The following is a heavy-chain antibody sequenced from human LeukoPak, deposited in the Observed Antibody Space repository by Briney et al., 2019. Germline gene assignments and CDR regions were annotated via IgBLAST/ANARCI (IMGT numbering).Heavy chain of an antibody. CDR2: IYHSGST. Sequence: SGTLSLTCAVSGGSISSSNWWSCVRQPPGKGLEWIGEIYHSGSTNYNPSLKSRVTISADMSKNQFSLKLSSVTAADSAVYYCARSIVGATRVYYYGMDVWGQGTTVTVSS. D-gene: IGHD1-26*01. CDR3: ARSIVGATRVYYYGMDV. J-gene: IGHJ6*02. V-gene: IGHV4-4*02. CDR1: GGSISSSNW.